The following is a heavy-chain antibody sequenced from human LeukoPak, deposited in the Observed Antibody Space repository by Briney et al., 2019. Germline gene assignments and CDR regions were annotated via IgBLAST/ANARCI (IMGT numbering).Heavy chain of an antibody. CDR2: IYYSGST. V-gene: IGHV4-59*12. D-gene: IGHD3-3*01. CDR3: AREPGHYNFWSGYYFDY. Sequence: SETLSLTCTVSGGSISSYYWSWIRQPPGKGLEWIGYIYYSGSTNYNPSLKSRVTISVDTSKNQFSLKLSSVTAADTAVYYCAREPGHYNFWSGYYFDYWGQGTLVTVSS. J-gene: IGHJ4*02. CDR1: GGSISSYY.